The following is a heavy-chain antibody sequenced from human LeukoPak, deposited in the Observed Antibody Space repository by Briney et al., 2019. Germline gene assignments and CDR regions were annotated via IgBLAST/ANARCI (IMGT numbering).Heavy chain of an antibody. J-gene: IGHJ5*02. D-gene: IGHD2-15*01. Sequence: ASVKVSCKASGYTFTSYCIHWVRQSPGQGPEWMGMINPSGGSASYAQKFQDRVTMTRDTSTSTVYMELSSLRSEDTATYYCAKAREEGRWGYPHPWGQGTLVTVSS. CDR1: GYTFTSYC. CDR3: AKAREEGRWGYPHP. V-gene: IGHV1-46*01. CDR2: INPSGGSA.